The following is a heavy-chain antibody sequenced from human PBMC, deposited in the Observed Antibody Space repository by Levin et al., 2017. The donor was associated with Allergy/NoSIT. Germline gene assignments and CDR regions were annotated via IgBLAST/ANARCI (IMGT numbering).Heavy chain of an antibody. D-gene: IGHD3-16*02. Sequence: SVKVSCKASGGTFSSYAISWVRQAPGQGLEWMGGIIPIFGTANYAQKFQGRVTITADESTSTAYMELSSLRSEDTAVYYCARVAFVWGSYRYTQLDYWGQGTLVTVSS. CDR1: GGTFSSYA. CDR2: IIPIFGTA. V-gene: IGHV1-69*13. J-gene: IGHJ4*02. CDR3: ARVAFVWGSYRYTQLDY.